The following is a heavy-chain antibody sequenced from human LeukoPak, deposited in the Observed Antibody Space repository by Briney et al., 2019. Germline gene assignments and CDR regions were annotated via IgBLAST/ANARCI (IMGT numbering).Heavy chain of an antibody. Sequence: GGSLRLSCAASAFSISSSYMYWVRQTPGKGLEWVAVIYDEGTTYYADSVKGRFTISRDNSRTTLFLQMSSLRVEDTAVYYCARGVGVKRYYFDQWGQGTLVTVSS. CDR3: ARGVGVKRYYFDQ. CDR2: IYDEGTT. V-gene: IGHV3-66*01. D-gene: IGHD6-6*01. CDR1: AFSISSSY. J-gene: IGHJ4*02.